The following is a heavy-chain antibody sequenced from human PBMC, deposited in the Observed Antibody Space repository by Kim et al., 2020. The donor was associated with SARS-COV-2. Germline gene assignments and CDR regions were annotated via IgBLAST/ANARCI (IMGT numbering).Heavy chain of an antibody. V-gene: IGHV1-69*13. Sequence: SVKVSCKASGGTFSSYAISWVRQAPGQGLEWMGGIIPIFGTANYAQKFQGRVTITADESTSTAYMELSSLRSEDTAVYYCAREWRNVPPWDYGMDVWGQGTTVTVSS. CDR1: GGTFSSYA. CDR3: AREWRNVPPWDYGMDV. J-gene: IGHJ6*02. CDR2: IIPIFGTA. D-gene: IGHD1-1*01.